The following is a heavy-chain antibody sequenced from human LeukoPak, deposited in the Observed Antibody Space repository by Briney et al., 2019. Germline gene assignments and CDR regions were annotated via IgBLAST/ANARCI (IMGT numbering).Heavy chain of an antibody. J-gene: IGHJ4*02. CDR1: GFAFDDFA. CDR3: SRNGLVDFDY. V-gene: IGHV3-49*04. D-gene: IGHD2-8*01. CDR2: IRRRAYGGAA. Sequence: GQSLRFSCTTSGFAFDDFAMSWVRQPAGKGLEWVGFIRRRAYGGAAEYAASVKGRFIISRDDSKGIAYLQMNSLKTEDTAVYYCSRNGLVDFDYWGQGSRVIVSP.